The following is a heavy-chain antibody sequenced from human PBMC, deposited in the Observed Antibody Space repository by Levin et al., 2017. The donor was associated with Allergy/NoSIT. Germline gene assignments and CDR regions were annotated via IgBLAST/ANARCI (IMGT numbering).Heavy chain of an antibody. J-gene: IGHJ3*02. CDR1: GFTFSDYY. Sequence: PGGSLRLSCAASGFTFSDYYMSWIRQAPGKGLEWVSYISGSSSYTNYADSVKGRFSISRDNAKNSLYLQMNSLRAEDTAVYYCARGSRNVLRYFDWLDIWGQGTMVTVSS. D-gene: IGHD3-9*01. V-gene: IGHV3-11*05. CDR2: ISGSSSYT. CDR3: ARGSRNVLRYFDWLDI.